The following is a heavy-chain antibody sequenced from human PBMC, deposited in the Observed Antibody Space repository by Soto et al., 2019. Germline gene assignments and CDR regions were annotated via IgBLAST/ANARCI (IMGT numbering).Heavy chain of an antibody. CDR3: AKMRPLGECSGGSCYIDY. D-gene: IGHD2-15*01. V-gene: IGHV3-23*01. Sequence: GGSLRLSCAASGFTFSSYAMSWVRQAPGKGLEWVSAISGSGGSTYYADSVKGRFTISRDNSKNTLYLQMNSLRAEDTAVYYCAKMRPLGECSGGSCYIDYWGQGTLVTVYS. J-gene: IGHJ4*02. CDR2: ISGSGGST. CDR1: GFTFSSYA.